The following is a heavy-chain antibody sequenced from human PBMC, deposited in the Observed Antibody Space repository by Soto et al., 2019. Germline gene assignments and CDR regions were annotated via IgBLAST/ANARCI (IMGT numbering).Heavy chain of an antibody. CDR2: IYSGGST. CDR1: GFTVSSNY. J-gene: IGHJ3*02. Sequence: EVQLVESGGGLIQPGGSLRLSCAASGFTVSSNYMSWVRQAPGKGLEWVSVIYSGGSTYYADSVKGRFTISRDNSKNTLYLQMNSLRAEDTAVYYCARSYMTTVTSGAFDIWGQGTMVTVSS. V-gene: IGHV3-53*01. CDR3: ARSYMTTVTSGAFDI. D-gene: IGHD4-17*01.